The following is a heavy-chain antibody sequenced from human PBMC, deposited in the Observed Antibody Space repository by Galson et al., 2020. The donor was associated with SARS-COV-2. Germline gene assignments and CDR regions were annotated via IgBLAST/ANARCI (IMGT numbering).Heavy chain of an antibody. D-gene: IGHD3-10*01. CDR1: GGSFSGYY. CDR3: ARGYYGSGWR. J-gene: IGHJ4*02. CDR2: INHSGST. Sequence: SETLSLTCAVYGGSFSGYYWSWIRQPPGKGLEWIGEINHSGSTNYNPSLKSRVTISVDTSKNQFSLKLSSVTAADTAVYYCARGYYGSGWRWGQGTLVTVSS. V-gene: IGHV4-34*01.